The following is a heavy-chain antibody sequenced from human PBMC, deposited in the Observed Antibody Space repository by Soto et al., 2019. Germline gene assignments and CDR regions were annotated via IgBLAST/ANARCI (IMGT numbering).Heavy chain of an antibody. D-gene: IGHD1-1*01. CDR2: TYYRSKWYN. CDR3: ARDLWVQLERRPSKENAFDI. Sequence: SQTLSLTCAISGDSVSSNSAAWNWIRQSPSRGLEWLGRTYYRSKWYNDYAVSVKSRITINPDTSKNQFSLQLNSVTPEDTAVYYCARDLWVQLERRPSKENAFDIWGQGTMVTVSS. V-gene: IGHV6-1*01. J-gene: IGHJ3*02. CDR1: GDSVSSNSAA.